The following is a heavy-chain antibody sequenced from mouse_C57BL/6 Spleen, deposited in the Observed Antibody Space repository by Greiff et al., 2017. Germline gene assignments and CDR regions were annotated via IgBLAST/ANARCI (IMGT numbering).Heavy chain of an antibody. D-gene: IGHD1-1*01. V-gene: IGHV1-4*01. CDR1: GYTFTSYT. CDR3: ATNYGSSYGDVAY. J-gene: IGHJ3*01. Sequence: QVQLKQSGAELARPGASVKMSCKASGYTFTSYTMHWVKQRPGQGLEWIGYINPSSGYTKYNQKFKDKATLTADKSSSTAYMQLSSLTSEDSAVYYWATNYGSSYGDVAYWGQGTLVTVSA. CDR2: INPSSGYT.